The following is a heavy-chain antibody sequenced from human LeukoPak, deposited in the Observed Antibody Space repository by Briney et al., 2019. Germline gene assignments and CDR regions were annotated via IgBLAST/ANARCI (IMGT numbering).Heavy chain of an antibody. CDR3: AKRSAESSGYFDY. CDR2: IYTGGST. V-gene: IGHV3-53*01. CDR1: GITVSTKY. D-gene: IGHD6-19*01. J-gene: IGHJ4*02. Sequence: GGSLRLSCAASGITVSTKYMSWVRQAPGKGLVWVSVIYTGGSTYYADSVKGRFTISRDNSKNTLYLQMNSLRAEDTAVYYCAKRSAESSGYFDYWGQGTLVTVSS.